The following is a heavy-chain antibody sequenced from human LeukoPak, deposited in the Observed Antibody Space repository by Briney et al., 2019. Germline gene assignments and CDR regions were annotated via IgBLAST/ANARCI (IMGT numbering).Heavy chain of an antibody. CDR2: INHSGST. Sequence: KSSETLSLTCAVYGGSFSGYYWSWIRQPPGKGLEWIGEINHSGSTNYNPSLKSRVTISVDTSKNQFSLKLSSVTAADTAVYYCARVVASSGYYYDDAFVWGQGTMVTVSS. D-gene: IGHD3-22*01. CDR3: ARVVASSGYYYDDAFV. V-gene: IGHV4-34*01. CDR1: GGSFSGYY. J-gene: IGHJ3*01.